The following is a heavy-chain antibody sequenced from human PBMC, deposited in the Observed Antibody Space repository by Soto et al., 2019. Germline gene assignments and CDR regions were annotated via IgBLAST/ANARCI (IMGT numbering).Heavy chain of an antibody. V-gene: IGHV4-34*01. Sequence: PSETQSLTCAVYGGSFSGYYWTWIRQPPGTGLEWIGEINHSGSTNYNPSLKSRVTISVDTSKNQFSLDLSSVTAADTAVYYCATLGTPVTGLYYFDYWGQGTLVTGSS. D-gene: IGHD4-17*01. J-gene: IGHJ4*02. CDR3: ATLGTPVTGLYYFDY. CDR1: GGSFSGYY. CDR2: INHSGST.